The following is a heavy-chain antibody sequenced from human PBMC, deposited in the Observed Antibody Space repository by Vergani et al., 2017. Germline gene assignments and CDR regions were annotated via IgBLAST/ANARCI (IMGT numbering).Heavy chain of an antibody. Sequence: EVQLLESGGGLVQPGGSLRLSCAASGFTFSSYAMSWVRQAPGKGLEWVSAISGSGGSTYYPGSVKGRFTISRENAKNSLYLQMNSLRAGDTAVYYCARGGMWGARSDFDYWGQGTLVTVSS. J-gene: IGHJ4*02. CDR1: GFTFSSYA. V-gene: IGHV3-23*01. CDR2: ISGSGGST. CDR3: ARGGMWGARSDFDY. D-gene: IGHD1-26*01.